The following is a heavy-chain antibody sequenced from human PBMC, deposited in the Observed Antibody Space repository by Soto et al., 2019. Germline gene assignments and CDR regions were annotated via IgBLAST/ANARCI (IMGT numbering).Heavy chain of an antibody. D-gene: IGHD3-22*01. J-gene: IGHJ4*02. CDR1: GFKFSTYA. CDR2: ISGRGDGT. V-gene: IGHV3-23*01. Sequence: EVQLLESGGGLVQPGGSLRLSCVASGFKFSTYAMAWVRQAPGKGLEWVSSISGRGDGTYQPDFVKGRFTISRDNSRNTLDLQLNGPRAEDTALYYCAKAFDASGYTYERAFDYWGQGTLVTVSS. CDR3: AKAFDASGYTYERAFDY.